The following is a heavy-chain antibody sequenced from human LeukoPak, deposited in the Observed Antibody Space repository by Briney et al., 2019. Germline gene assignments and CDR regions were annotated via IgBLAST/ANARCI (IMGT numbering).Heavy chain of an antibody. CDR3: AKGDSSGYRVKGYYFDY. CDR2: ISYDGSNK. Sequence: GGSLRLSCAASGFTFSSYGMHWVRQAPGKGLEWVAVISYDGSNKYYADSVKGRFTISRDNSKNTLYLQMNSLRAEDTAVYYCAKGDSSGYRVKGYYFDYWGQGTLVTVSS. CDR1: GFTFSSYG. D-gene: IGHD3-22*01. J-gene: IGHJ4*02. V-gene: IGHV3-30*18.